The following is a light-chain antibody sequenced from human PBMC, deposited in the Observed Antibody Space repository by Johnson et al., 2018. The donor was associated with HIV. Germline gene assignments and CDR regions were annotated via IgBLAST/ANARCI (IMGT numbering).Light chain of an antibody. V-gene: IGLV1-51*01. CDR2: DNN. Sequence: QSLLTQPPSVSAAPGQKVTISCSGSSSNIGNNYVSWYQQLPGTAPKLLIYDNNKRPSGIPDRFSGSKSGTSATLGITGLQTGDEADYYCGTWDSSLSVYVFGTGTEFTV. J-gene: IGLJ1*01. CDR3: GTWDSSLSVYV. CDR1: SSNIGNNY.